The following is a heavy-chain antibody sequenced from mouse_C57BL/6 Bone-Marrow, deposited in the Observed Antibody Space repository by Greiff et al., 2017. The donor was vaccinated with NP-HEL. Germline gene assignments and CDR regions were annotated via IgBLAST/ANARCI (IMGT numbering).Heavy chain of an antibody. D-gene: IGHD2-2*01. CDR2: IYPGSGNT. J-gene: IGHJ4*01. CDR3: AKSTMVKEVYAMDY. V-gene: IGHV1-66*01. CDR1: GYSFTSYY. Sequence: VQLQQSGPELVKPGASVKISCKASGYSFTSYYIHWVKQRPGQGLEWIGWIYPGSGNTKYNEKFKGKATLTADTSSSTAYMQLSSLTSEDAAVYYCAKSTMVKEVYAMDYWGQGTSVTVSS.